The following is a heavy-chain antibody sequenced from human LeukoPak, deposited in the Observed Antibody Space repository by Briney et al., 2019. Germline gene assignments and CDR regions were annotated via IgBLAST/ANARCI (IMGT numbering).Heavy chain of an antibody. Sequence: SETLSLTCSVSGGSINAFYWSWIRQPAGKGLEWIGRIHSSGSTNYSPSLKSRVTMLLDPSKNQSPLSLISVTAADTAVYYCAREAVHYGSGSLDYWGQGTLVTVSS. J-gene: IGHJ4*02. V-gene: IGHV4-4*07. CDR3: AREAVHYGSGSLDY. CDR2: IHSSGST. CDR1: GGSINAFY. D-gene: IGHD3-10*01.